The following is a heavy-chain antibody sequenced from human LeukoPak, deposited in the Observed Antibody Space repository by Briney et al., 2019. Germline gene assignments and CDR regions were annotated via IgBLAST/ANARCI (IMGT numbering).Heavy chain of an antibody. Sequence: PSETLSLTCAVSGYSISSGYYWGWIRQPPGKGLEWVAFIRYDGSNKYYADSVKGRFTIFRDNSKNTLYLQMNSLRAEDTAVYYCAKDGVAARLGGDYWGQGTLVTVSS. CDR2: IRYDGSNK. V-gene: IGHV3-30*02. D-gene: IGHD6-6*01. J-gene: IGHJ4*02. CDR1: GYSISSGYY. CDR3: AKDGVAARLGGDY.